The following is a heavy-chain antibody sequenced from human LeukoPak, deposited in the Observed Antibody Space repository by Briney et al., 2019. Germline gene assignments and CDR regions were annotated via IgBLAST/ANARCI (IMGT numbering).Heavy chain of an antibody. Sequence: GGSLRLSCAASGFTFSSYAMHWVRQAPGKGLEWVAVISYDGSNKYYADSAKGRFTISRDNSKNTLYLQMNSLRAEDTAVYYCARDRRDFWSGLYYYYGMDVWGQGTTVTVSS. CDR3: ARDRRDFWSGLYYYYGMDV. J-gene: IGHJ6*02. CDR2: ISYDGSNK. CDR1: GFTFSSYA. D-gene: IGHD3-3*01. V-gene: IGHV3-30-3*01.